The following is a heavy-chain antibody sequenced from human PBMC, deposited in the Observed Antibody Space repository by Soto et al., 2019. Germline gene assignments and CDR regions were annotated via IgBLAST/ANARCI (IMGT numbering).Heavy chain of an antibody. V-gene: IGHV5-51*01. J-gene: IGHJ6*02. D-gene: IGHD3-22*01. CDR2: IYPGDSDT. Sequence: GESLKISCNGSGYSFTSYWIGWVRQMPWKGLEWMGIIYPGDSDTRYSPSFQGQVTISADKSISTAYLQWSSLKASDTAMYYCARHLGDSSGYYYYYYGMDVWGQGTTVTVSS. CDR1: GYSFTSYW. CDR3: ARHLGDSSGYYYYYYGMDV.